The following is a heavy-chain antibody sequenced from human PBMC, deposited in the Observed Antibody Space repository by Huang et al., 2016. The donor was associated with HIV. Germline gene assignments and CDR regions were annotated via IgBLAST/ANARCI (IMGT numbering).Heavy chain of an antibody. Sequence: QVQLQESGPGLVKPSETLSLTCTVSGGSISSYYWSWIRQPAGKGLEWIGRIYISGSTNYTPSLKSRCTMSVDTSKNQFSLKLSSVTAADTAVYYCARGGELLWFGEPGGWFDPWGQGTLVTVSS. D-gene: IGHD3-10*01. CDR1: GGSISSYY. V-gene: IGHV4-4*07. J-gene: IGHJ5*02. CDR3: ARGGELLWFGEPGGWFDP. CDR2: IYISGST.